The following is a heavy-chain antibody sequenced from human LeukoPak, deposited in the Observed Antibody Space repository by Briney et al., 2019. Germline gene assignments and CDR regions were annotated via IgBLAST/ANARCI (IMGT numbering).Heavy chain of an antibody. V-gene: IGHV3-23*01. Sequence: GGSLRLSCAASGFHFSSYAMSWVRQAPGKGLEWVSAIRGGSDKTYYADSVKGRFTISRDNAKNSLYLQMNNLRAEDTAVYYCARGGELLRPADYWGQGTLVTVSS. CDR1: GFHFSSYA. D-gene: IGHD1-26*01. J-gene: IGHJ4*02. CDR2: IRGGSDKT. CDR3: ARGGELLRPADY.